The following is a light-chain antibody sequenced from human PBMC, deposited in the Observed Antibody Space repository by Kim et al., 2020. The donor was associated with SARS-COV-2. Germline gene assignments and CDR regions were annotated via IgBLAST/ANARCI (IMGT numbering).Light chain of an antibody. CDR3: QYRSGWPRT. J-gene: IGKJ2*01. V-gene: IGKV3-11*01. CDR2: DAS. Sequence: SLAPGESATLSCRTSQTVYSYLAWYQQKPGQAPRLVIYDASNRATGIPARFSGSGSGTHFTLTINGLEPEDYAIYYCQYRSGWPRTFGQGTKLEI. CDR1: QTVYSY.